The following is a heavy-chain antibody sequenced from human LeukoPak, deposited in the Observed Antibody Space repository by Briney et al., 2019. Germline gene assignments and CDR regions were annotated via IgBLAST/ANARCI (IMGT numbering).Heavy chain of an antibody. CDR3: AKYYYGSGSSPLNFDY. D-gene: IGHD3-10*01. Sequence: PGGSLRLSCAASGFTFSSYGMGWVRQAPGKGLEWVSTIRTSAGNIYYADSVKGRFTISRDNSKNTVYLQTNSLRAEDTAVYYCAKYYYGSGSSPLNFDYWGQGTLVTVSS. CDR2: IRTSAGNI. J-gene: IGHJ4*02. V-gene: IGHV3-23*01. CDR1: GFTFSSYG.